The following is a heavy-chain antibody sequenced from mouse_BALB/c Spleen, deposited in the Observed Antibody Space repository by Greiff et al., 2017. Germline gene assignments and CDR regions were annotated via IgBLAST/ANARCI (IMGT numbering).Heavy chain of an antibody. CDR3: ARNGYYPYAMDY. J-gene: IGHJ4*01. V-gene: IGHV5-17*02. CDR1: GFTFSSFG. Sequence: EVHLVESGGGLVQPGGSRKLSCAASGFTFSSFGMHWVRQAPEKGLEWVAYISSGSSTIYYADTVKGRFTISRDNPKNTLFLQMTSLRSEDTAMYYCARNGYYPYAMDYWGQGTSVTVSS. CDR2: ISSGSSTI. D-gene: IGHD2-3*01.